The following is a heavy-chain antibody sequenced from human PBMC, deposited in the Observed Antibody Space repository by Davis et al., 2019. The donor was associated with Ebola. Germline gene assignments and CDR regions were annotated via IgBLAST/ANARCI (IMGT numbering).Heavy chain of an antibody. CDR1: RVTSTTNW. CDR2: ITCRSRSI. V-gene: IGHV3-21*04. D-gene: IGHD6-13*01. CDR3: ARVPIQQLFDY. Sequence: GESLKISCAASRVTSTTNWIHWLRQAPGTGLELVPYITCRSRSIYYADSVKGRFTLSTDTTKNSLYLQMNSLRAEDTAVYYCARVPIQQLFDYWGQGTLVTVSS. J-gene: IGHJ4*02.